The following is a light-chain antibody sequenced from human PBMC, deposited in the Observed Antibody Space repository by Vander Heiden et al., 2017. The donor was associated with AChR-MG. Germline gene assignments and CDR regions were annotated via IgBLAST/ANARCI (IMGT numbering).Light chain of an antibody. Sequence: EIVMTQSPATLSVSPGERATLSCRASQTVSSNLAWYQQKPGQAPRLVIYGASTRATDIPARFSGSGSGTEFTLTISSLQSEDFAVYYCQQENNCPLTFGGGTEVDIK. V-gene: IGKV3-15*01. J-gene: IGKJ4*01. CDR3: QQENNCPLT. CDR2: GAS. CDR1: QTVSSN.